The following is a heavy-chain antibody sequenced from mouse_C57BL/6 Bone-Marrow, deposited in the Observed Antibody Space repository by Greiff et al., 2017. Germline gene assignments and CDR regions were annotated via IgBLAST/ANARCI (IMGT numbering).Heavy chain of an antibody. CDR1: GFTFSSYG. J-gene: IGHJ4*01. D-gene: IGHD1-1*01. CDR2: ISSGGSYT. Sequence: EVNLVESGGDLVKPGGSLKLSCAASGFTFSSYGMSWVRQTPDKRLEWVATISSGGSYTYYPDSVKGRFTISRDNAKNTLYLQMSSLKSEDTAMYYCARHGRDYGRVYYYAMDYWGQGTSVTVSS. V-gene: IGHV5-6*01. CDR3: ARHGRDYGRVYYYAMDY.